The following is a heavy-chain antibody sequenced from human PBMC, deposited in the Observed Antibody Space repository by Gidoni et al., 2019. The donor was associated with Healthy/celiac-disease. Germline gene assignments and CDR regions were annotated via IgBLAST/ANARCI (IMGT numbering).Heavy chain of an antibody. Sequence: QVQLVQSGAEVKKPGSSVKVSCKASGGTFSSYAISGLRQAPGQGLEWMGGIIPIFGTANDAQKFHVRVTITADESTSTAYMELSSLRSEDTAVYYCARDYSGSYSGYYYGMDVWGQGTTVTVSS. D-gene: IGHD1-26*01. V-gene: IGHV1-69*01. J-gene: IGHJ6*02. CDR1: GGTFSSYA. CDR2: IIPIFGTA. CDR3: ARDYSGSYSGYYYGMDV.